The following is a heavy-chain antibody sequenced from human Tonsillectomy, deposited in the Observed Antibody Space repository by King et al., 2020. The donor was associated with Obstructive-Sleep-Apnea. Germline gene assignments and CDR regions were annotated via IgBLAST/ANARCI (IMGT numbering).Heavy chain of an antibody. CDR3: ARDRGGSSRLNYFDR. V-gene: IGHV3-30*04. CDR2: ILSDGSNE. D-gene: IGHD2-15*01. J-gene: IGHJ4*02. Sequence: VQLVESGGGVVQPGGSLRLSCAASRFTFNTYAMHWVLRSPGKVLEWVAVILSDGSNEYYADSVKGRFSISRDNYKKTLYLQMNSRRGEDTAVYYFARDRGGSSRLNYFDRWGQGPLVTVSS. CDR1: RFTFNTYA.